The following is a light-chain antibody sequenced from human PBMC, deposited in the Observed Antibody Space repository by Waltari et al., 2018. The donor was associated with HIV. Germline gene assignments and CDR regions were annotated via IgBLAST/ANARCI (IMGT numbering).Light chain of an antibody. V-gene: IGKV2-30*02. Sequence: DVVMTQSPLSLPVTLGQPASISCRSSQSLVHSDGNTYLIWFLQRPGQSPRRLIYEVSNRDSGVPYRFSGSGSGTDFTLKINRVEAEDVGLYYCMQGSHWPYTFGQGTKLDIK. CDR2: EVS. J-gene: IGKJ2*01. CDR3: MQGSHWPYT. CDR1: QSLVHSDGNTY.